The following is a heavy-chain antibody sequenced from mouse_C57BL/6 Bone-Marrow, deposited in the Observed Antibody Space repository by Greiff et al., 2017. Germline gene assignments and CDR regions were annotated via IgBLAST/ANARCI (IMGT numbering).Heavy chain of an antibody. D-gene: IGHD2-4*01. CDR2: IDPENGDT. CDR3: TLIYYDNDHYAMDY. CDR1: GFNIKDDY. J-gene: IGHJ4*01. V-gene: IGHV14-4*01. Sequence: VQLQQSGAELVRPGASVKLSCTASGFNIKDDYMHWVKQRPEQGLEWIGWIDPENGDTEYASKFQGKATMTADTSSNTAYLQLSSLTSEDTAVYYCTLIYYDNDHYAMDYWGQGTSVTVSS.